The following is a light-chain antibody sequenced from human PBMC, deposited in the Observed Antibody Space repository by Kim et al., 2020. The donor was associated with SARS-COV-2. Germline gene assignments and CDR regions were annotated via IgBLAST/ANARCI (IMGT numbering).Light chain of an antibody. Sequence: SYELTQPPSVSVAPGKTARITCGGNNIGSKSVHWYQQKPGQAPVLVIYYDSDRPSGIPERFSGSNSGNTATLTISRVEAGDEADYYCQVWDSSSDHSYWVCGGGTQLTVL. V-gene: IGLV3-21*04. J-gene: IGLJ3*02. CDR1: NIGSKS. CDR2: YDS. CDR3: QVWDSSSDHSYWV.